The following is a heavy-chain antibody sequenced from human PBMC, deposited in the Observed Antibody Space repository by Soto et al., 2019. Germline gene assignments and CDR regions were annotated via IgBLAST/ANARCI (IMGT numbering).Heavy chain of an antibody. D-gene: IGHD1-7*01. J-gene: IGHJ4*02. CDR2: VWFDGSIQ. V-gene: IGHV3-33*01. CDR3: ARVDFGGNSYYFDY. CDR1: GFTFSDYG. Sequence: GGSLRLSCVAAGFTFSDYGIHWVRQAPDKGLEWVAVVWFDGSIQYYGDSVKGRFTISRDNSNNTVDLQMNNLRAEDTAVYYCARVDFGGNSYYFDYWGQGTPVTVSS.